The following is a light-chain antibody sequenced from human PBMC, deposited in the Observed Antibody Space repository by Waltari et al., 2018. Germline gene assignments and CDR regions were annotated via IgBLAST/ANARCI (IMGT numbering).Light chain of an antibody. Sequence: QSVLTQPPSASGTPGQRVTISRSGSSSNIGSNYVYWYQQLPGTAPKLLIDRNNQRPSGVPDRFSGSKSGTSASLAISGLQSEDEADYYCAAWDDSLRVFGGGTKLTVL. CDR2: RNN. J-gene: IGLJ2*01. CDR1: SSNIGSNY. V-gene: IGLV1-47*01. CDR3: AAWDDSLRV.